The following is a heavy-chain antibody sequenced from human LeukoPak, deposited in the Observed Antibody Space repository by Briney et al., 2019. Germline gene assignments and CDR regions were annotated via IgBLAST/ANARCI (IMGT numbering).Heavy chain of an antibody. Sequence: PSETLSLTCTVSGVSINTYFWSWIRQPPGKGPEWIGYVYYNGITNYNPSLKSRASISLDTSKNQFSLRLNSVTAAETAVYYCVSQLGGTTFHWGQGTLVTVSS. CDR2: VYYNGIT. CDR1: GVSINTYF. J-gene: IGHJ4*02. D-gene: IGHD1/OR15-1a*01. V-gene: IGHV4-59*01. CDR3: VSQLGGTTFH.